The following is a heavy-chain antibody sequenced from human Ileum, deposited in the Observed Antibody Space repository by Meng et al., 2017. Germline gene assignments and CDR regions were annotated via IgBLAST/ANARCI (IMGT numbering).Heavy chain of an antibody. V-gene: IGHV6-1*01. CDR1: GDSVSSNSAA. Sequence: QTRSLTGVISGDSVSSNSAAWNWIRQSPSRGLEWLGRTYYKSKWYNDYAASVKSRITINPDTSKNQFSLQLNSVTPEDTAVYYCGRVAFIAATGTKAFDIWGQGTMVTVSS. J-gene: IGHJ3*02. CDR3: GRVAFIAATGTKAFDI. D-gene: IGHD6-13*01. CDR2: TYYKSKWYN.